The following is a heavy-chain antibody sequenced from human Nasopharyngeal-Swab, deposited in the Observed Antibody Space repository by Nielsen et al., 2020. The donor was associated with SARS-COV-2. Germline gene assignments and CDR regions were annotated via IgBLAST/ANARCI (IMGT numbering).Heavy chain of an antibody. D-gene: IGHD3-10*01. J-gene: IGHJ4*02. CDR3: ARVRHGFKDFDY. CDR2: IYYSGST. V-gene: IGHV4-31*03. CDR1: GGSISSGGYY. Sequence: SETLSLTCTVSGGSISSGGYYWSWIRQHPGKGLEWIGYIYYSGSTYYNPSLKSRVTISVDTSKNQSSLKLSSVTAADTAVYYCARVRHGFKDFDYWGQGTLVTVSS.